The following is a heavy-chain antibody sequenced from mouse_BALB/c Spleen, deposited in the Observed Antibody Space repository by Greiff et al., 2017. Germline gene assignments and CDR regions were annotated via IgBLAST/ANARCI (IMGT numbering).Heavy chain of an antibody. CDR1: GFTFSSYT. CDR3: ARHRSGLGFYAMDY. V-gene: IGHV5-12-2*01. Sequence: EVMLVESGGGLVQPGGSLKLSCAASGFTFSSYTMSWVRQTPEKRLEWVAYISNGGGSTYYPDTVKGRFTISRDNAKNTLYLQMSSLKSEDTAMYYCARHRSGLGFYAMDYWGQGTSVTVSS. CDR2: ISNGGGST. D-gene: IGHD3-1*01. J-gene: IGHJ4*01.